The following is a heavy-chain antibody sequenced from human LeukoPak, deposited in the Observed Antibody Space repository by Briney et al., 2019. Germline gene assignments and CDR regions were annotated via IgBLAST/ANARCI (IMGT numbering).Heavy chain of an antibody. J-gene: IGHJ4*02. V-gene: IGHV3-23*01. CDR3: AKVPLSAGGWYEY. CDR1: GFTFSSTG. CDR2: ISGSGGST. Sequence: GGSLRLSCAASGFTFSSTGMHWVRQAPGKGLERVSAISGSGGSTYYADSVKGRFTISRDNSKNTLYLQMNSLRAEDTAFYYCAKVPLSAGGWYEYWGQGTLVTVSS. D-gene: IGHD6-19*01.